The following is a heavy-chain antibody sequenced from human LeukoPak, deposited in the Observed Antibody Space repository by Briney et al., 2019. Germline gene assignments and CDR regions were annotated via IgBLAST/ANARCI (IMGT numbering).Heavy chain of an antibody. J-gene: IGHJ3*01. CDR1: GGSISSGSYY. Sequence: PSETLSLTCTVSGGSISSGSYYWSWIRQPPGKGLEWIAYVYYTGRTLYNPSLESRVTISVDTSKTQISLKLTSVTAADTAVYYCARHMSVSYDAFDLWGRGTPVTVSS. D-gene: IGHD3-10*01. CDR2: VYYTGRT. V-gene: IGHV4-61*01. CDR3: ARHMSVSYDAFDL.